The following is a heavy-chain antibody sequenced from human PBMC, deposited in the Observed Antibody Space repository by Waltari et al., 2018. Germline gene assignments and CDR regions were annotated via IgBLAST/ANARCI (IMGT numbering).Heavy chain of an antibody. J-gene: IGHJ5*02. V-gene: IGHV4-61*02. Sequence: VELQESGPGLVKPSQTLSLTCSVPGGSINSEFSYWNWIRQPAGKGLEWIGRIYTSGDTNYNPSLKTRVSISVDTSRNQFSLKLTSVTAADTAVYYCARDLRHPSYYDFSFDTWGQGSLVTVSS. CDR2: IYTSGDT. D-gene: IGHD3-3*01. CDR1: GGSINSEFSY. CDR3: ARDLRHPSYYDFSFDT.